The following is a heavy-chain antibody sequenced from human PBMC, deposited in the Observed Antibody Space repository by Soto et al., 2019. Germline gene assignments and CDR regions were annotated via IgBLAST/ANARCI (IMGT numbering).Heavy chain of an antibody. CDR1: GDSVSSTSTA. V-gene: IGHV6-1*01. CDR2: TYYGSNWYT. CDR3: ARGSYYSGWV. D-gene: IGHD6-19*01. J-gene: IGHJ4*02. Sequence: PSQTLSLTCAISGDSVSSTSTAWSWIRQSPSRGLEWLGRTYYGSNWYTDYAVSVKSRITISPDTSKNQFSLQLNSVTPEDTAVYYCARGSYYSGWVWGQGTLVTVSS.